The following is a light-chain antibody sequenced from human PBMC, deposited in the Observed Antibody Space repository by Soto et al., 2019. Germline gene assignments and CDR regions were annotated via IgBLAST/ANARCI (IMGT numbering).Light chain of an antibody. J-gene: IGKJ4*01. CDR1: QSVSSY. Sequence: EIVLTQSPATLSLSPGQRATLSCRASQSVSSYLAGYQQRPGQAPRLLIDDASNRATGIPARFSGSGSGTDFTLTISSLEPEDFAIYYCQQRSNWPPVTFGGGTKVEIK. CDR3: QQRSNWPPVT. V-gene: IGKV3-11*01. CDR2: DAS.